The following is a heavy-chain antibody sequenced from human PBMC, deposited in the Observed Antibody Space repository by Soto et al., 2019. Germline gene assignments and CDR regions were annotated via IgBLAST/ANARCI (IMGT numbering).Heavy chain of an antibody. CDR3: ASPRGELLHYYYGMDV. CDR2: IIPIFGTA. Sequence: QVQLVQSGAEVKKPGSSVKVSCKASGGTFSSYAISWVRQAPGQGLEWMGGIIPIFGTANYAQKFQGRVKITADESTSTAYMELSSLRSEDTAVYYCASPRGELLHYYYGMDVWGQGTTVTVSS. CDR1: GGTFSSYA. D-gene: IGHD1-26*01. V-gene: IGHV1-69*01. J-gene: IGHJ6*02.